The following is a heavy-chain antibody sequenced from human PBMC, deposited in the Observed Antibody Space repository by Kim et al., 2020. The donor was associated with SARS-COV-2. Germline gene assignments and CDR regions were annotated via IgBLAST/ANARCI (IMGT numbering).Heavy chain of an antibody. CDR3: ARESDATAFDY. J-gene: IGHJ4*02. CDR2: IKQDASDK. D-gene: IGHD1-1*01. CDR1: GFTFSSYW. Sequence: GGSLRLSCAASGFTFSSYWMSWVRQAPGKGLEWVATIKQDASDKYYVDSVKGRFTISRDNAKNSLYLQMNSLRAEDTAVYYCARESDATAFDYWGQGTLVTVSS. V-gene: IGHV3-7*03.